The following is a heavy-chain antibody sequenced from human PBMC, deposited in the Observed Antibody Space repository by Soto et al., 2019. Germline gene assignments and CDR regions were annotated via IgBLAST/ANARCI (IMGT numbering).Heavy chain of an antibody. D-gene: IGHD3-22*01. CDR3: ATSGYYYYWFDP. CDR1: GYSISSGYY. V-gene: IGHV4-61*01. CDR2: XXYXGXT. Sequence: SETRSLTFDVSGYSISSGYYWSWIRQPPGKGLXWXGYXXYXGXTXYXXXXKSRVTISVDTSKNQFPLKLSSVTAADTAVYYCATSGYYYYWFDPWGQGTLVTVSS. J-gene: IGHJ5*02.